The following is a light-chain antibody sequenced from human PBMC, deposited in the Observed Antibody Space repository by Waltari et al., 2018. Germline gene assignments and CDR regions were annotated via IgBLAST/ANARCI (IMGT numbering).Light chain of an antibody. V-gene: IGKV3-15*01. CDR2: GAS. J-gene: IGKJ1*01. Sequence: EIIMTQSPATLSLSPGERATLSCRASQNVNSNLAWYQQKPGQAPRLLIYGASIRATGIPARFSGSGSGTQFTLTINSLQSEDSAVYFCHQHTDWPPGTFGQGTKVELK. CDR1: QNVNSN. CDR3: HQHTDWPPGT.